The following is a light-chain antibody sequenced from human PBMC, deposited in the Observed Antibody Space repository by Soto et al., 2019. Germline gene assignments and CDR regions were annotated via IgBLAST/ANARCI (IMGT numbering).Light chain of an antibody. CDR1: KSDIGVYDF. CDR3: KANAASNTYV. Sequence: QSVLTQPPSASGTPGQSVTISFTGTKSDIGVYDFVSWYQHHPGKAPRLIIYEVVQRPSGIPDRFSSSKSGNTASLTVSGLQDADEVDYFYKANAASNTYVFGSGTKVTVL. J-gene: IGLJ1*01. V-gene: IGLV2-8*01. CDR2: EVV.